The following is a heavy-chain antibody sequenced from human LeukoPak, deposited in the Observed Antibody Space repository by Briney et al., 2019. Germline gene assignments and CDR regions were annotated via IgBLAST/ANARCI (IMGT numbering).Heavy chain of an antibody. CDR3: AKSGKGGYYYDSSGAVYYFDY. D-gene: IGHD3-22*01. CDR1: GFTFSSYA. CDR2: ISGSGGST. J-gene: IGHJ4*02. Sequence: GGSLRLSCAASGFTFSSYAMSWVRQAPEKGLEWVSAISGSGGSTYYADSVKGRFTISRDNSKNTLYLQMNSLRAEDTAVYYCAKSGKGGYYYDSSGAVYYFDYWGQGTLVTVSS. V-gene: IGHV3-23*01.